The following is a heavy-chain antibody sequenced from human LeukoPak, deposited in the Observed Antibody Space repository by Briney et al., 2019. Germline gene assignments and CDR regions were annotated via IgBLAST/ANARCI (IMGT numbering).Heavy chain of an antibody. CDR1: GFTFSSYG. J-gene: IGHJ1*01. V-gene: IGHV3-30*03. CDR2: ISYDGSNK. Sequence: GGSLRLSCAASGFTFSSYGTHWVRQAPGKGLEWVAVISYDGSNKYYADSVKGRFTISRDNSKNTLYLQMNSLRAEDTAVYYCAYTIQWELLGYFQHWGQGTLVTVSS. CDR3: AYTIQWELLGYFQH. D-gene: IGHD1-26*01.